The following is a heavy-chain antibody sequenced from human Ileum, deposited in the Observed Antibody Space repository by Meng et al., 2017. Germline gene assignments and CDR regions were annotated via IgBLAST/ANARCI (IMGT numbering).Heavy chain of an antibody. CDR2: IYLAGSP. CDR3: VRHGGKYFDS. V-gene: IGHV4-4*02. D-gene: IGHD2-15*01. Sequence: QVQVQGSGPGLVESSWALSLTCTVSGGSISSSFYWSWVRQSPGKGLEWIGQIYLAGSPNYSPSLESRVTISVDKSKNQFSLRLTSVTAADTAIFYCVRHGGKYFDSWGQGTLVTVSS. J-gene: IGHJ4*02. CDR1: GGSISSSFY.